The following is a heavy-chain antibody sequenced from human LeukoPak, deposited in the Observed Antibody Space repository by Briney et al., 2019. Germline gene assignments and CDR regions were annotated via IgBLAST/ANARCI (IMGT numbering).Heavy chain of an antibody. V-gene: IGHV4-34*01. D-gene: IGHD7-27*01. CDR1: GGSFSDYY. CDR3: ARGGLTGDRWSFDL. Sequence: KSSETLSLTCAVYGGSFSDYYWSWIHQPPGKGLEWIGEIHHSGGTNYDPSLKSRVTISVDTSKNQFSLNLSSVTAADTAVYYCARGGLTGDRWSFDLWGRGTLVTVSS. J-gene: IGHJ2*01. CDR2: IHHSGGT.